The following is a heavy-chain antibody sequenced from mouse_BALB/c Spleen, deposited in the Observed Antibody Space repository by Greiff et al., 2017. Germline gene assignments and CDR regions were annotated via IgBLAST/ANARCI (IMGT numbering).Heavy chain of an antibody. Sequence: EVMLVESGGGLVQPKGSLKLSCAASGFTFNTYAMNWVRQAPGKGLEWVARIRSKSNNYATYYADSVKDRFTISRDDSQSMLYLQMNNLKTEDTAMYYCVRRTALDYWGQGTTLTVSS. CDR2: IRSKSNNYAT. CDR3: VRRTALDY. J-gene: IGHJ2*01. V-gene: IGHV10-1*02. CDR1: GFTFNTYA. D-gene: IGHD3-3*01.